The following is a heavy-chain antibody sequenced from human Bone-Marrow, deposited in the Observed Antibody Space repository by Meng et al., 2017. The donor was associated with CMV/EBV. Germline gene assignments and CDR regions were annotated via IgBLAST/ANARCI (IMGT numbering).Heavy chain of an antibody. CDR2: ISAYNGNT. D-gene: IGHD3-22*01. J-gene: IGHJ4*02. CDR1: GYTFTTYD. CDR3: ARAYYDSSALFPY. V-gene: IGHV1-18*01. Sequence: ASSKVFCKASGYTFTTYDINWVRQATGQGLEWVGWISAYNGNTNYAQKLQGRVTMTTDTSTSTAYMELRSLRSDDTAVYYCARAYYDSSALFPYWGQGTLVTVSS.